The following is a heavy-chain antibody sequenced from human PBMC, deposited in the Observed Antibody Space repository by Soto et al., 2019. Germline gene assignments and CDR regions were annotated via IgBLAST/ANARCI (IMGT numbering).Heavy chain of an antibody. J-gene: IGHJ6*02. V-gene: IGHV1-69*13. CDR2: IIPIFGTA. Sequence: SVKVSCKASGGTFSSYAISWVRQAPGQGLEWMGGIIPIFGTANYAQKFQGRVTITADESTSTAYMELSSLRSEDTAVYYCARGRRYYDFWSGYYGRYYYYGMDVWGQGTTVTVSS. D-gene: IGHD3-3*01. CDR1: GGTFSSYA. CDR3: ARGRRYYDFWSGYYGRYYYYGMDV.